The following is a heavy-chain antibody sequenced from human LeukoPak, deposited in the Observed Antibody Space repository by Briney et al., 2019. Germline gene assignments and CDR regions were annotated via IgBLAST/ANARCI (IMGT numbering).Heavy chain of an antibody. CDR2: IIPILGIA. D-gene: IGHD3-22*01. J-gene: IGHJ4*02. Sequence: SLKVSCKAPGYNFIGYNMNWVRQAPGQGLEWMGRIIPILGIANYAQKFQGRVTITADKSTSTAYMELSSLRSEDTAVYYCARHYYDSSGYLDYWGQGTLVTVSS. V-gene: IGHV1-69*02. CDR3: ARHYYDSSGYLDY. CDR1: GYNFIGYN.